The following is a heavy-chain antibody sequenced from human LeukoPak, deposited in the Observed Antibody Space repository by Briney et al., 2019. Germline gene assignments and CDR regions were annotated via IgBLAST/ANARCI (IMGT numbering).Heavy chain of an antibody. D-gene: IGHD3-10*01. CDR3: AKDIGSYYDY. J-gene: IGHJ4*02. V-gene: IGHV3-30*02. Sequence: GGSLRLSCVASGFTFSSNGMHWVRQAPGKGLEWVTFIQYDGSKKYYADSVKGRFTISRDNSKNTLYLEMNSLRAEDTAVYYCAKDIGSYYDYWGQGILVTVSS. CDR1: GFTFSSNG. CDR2: IQYDGSKK.